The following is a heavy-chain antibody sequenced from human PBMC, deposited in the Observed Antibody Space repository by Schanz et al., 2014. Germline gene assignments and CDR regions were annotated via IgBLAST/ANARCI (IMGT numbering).Heavy chain of an antibody. Sequence: GQLVESGGGVVQPGRSLRLSCAASGFSVGNKYMNWVRQAPGKGLEWVSAISGSGGSTYYADSVKGRFTISRDNSKNTLYLQMNSLRAEDTAVYYCAKVRYSSGWRGDYFDEWGQGTLVTVAS. V-gene: IGHV3-23*04. J-gene: IGHJ4*02. CDR2: ISGSGGST. CDR1: GFSVGNKY. D-gene: IGHD6-25*01. CDR3: AKVRYSSGWRGDYFDE.